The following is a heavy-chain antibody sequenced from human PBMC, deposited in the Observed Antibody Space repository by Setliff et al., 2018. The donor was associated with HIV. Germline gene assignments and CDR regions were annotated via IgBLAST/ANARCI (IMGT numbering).Heavy chain of an antibody. D-gene: IGHD3-10*01. Sequence: SETLSLTCTVSGGSISTSRYYWGWIRQPPGKGLEWIGSINYRGNTYYNPSLKSRAALSVDTSKNQISLKLRSVTAADTAVYYCASLDGSESPYIYYYYMDVWGKGTAVTVSS. V-gene: IGHV4-39*01. CDR3: ASLDGSESPYIYYYYMDV. J-gene: IGHJ6*03. CDR1: GGSISTSRYY. CDR2: INYRGNT.